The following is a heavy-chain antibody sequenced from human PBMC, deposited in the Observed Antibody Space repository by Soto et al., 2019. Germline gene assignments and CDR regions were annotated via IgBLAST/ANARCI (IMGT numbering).Heavy chain of an antibody. D-gene: IGHD2-2*01. V-gene: IGHV3-23*01. J-gene: IGHJ6*02. CDR2: ISGSGGST. CDR3: AKRDVVVPVAMTGNYYYYGIDV. Sequence: PGGSLRLSCAASGFTFSSYAMSWVRQAPGKGLEWVSAISGSGGSTYYADSVKGRFTTSRDNSKNTLYLQMNSLRAEDTAVYYCAKRDVVVPVAMTGNYYYYGIDVWGQRSTVTVSS. CDR1: GFTFSSYA.